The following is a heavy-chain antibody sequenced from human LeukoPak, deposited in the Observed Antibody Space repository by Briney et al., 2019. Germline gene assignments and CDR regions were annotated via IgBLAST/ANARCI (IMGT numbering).Heavy chain of an antibody. CDR3: AKDNTPEQLPHDY. Sequence: GGSLRLSCAASGFTFSSYGMHWVRQAPGKGLEWVSVISYDGSDQYYADSVKGRFTISRDNSKNTLYLQMNSLRAADTAVYYCAKDNTPEQLPHDYWGQGTLVTVSS. J-gene: IGHJ4*02. D-gene: IGHD1/OR15-1a*01. CDR2: ISYDGSDQ. V-gene: IGHV3-30*18. CDR1: GFTFSSYG.